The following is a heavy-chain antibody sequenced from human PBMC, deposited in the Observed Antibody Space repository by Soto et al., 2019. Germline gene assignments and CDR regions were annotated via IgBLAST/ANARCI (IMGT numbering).Heavy chain of an antibody. V-gene: IGHV3-33*01. J-gene: IGHJ6*02. CDR1: GFTFSSYG. Sequence: ALRLSCAASGFTFSSYGMHWVRQAPGKGLEWVAVIWYDGSNKYYADSVKGRFTISRDNSKNTLYLQMNSLRAEDTAVYYCARDDGSSGYLGYYYGMDVWGQGTTVTVSS. CDR3: ARDDGSSGYLGYYYGMDV. CDR2: IWYDGSNK. D-gene: IGHD3-22*01.